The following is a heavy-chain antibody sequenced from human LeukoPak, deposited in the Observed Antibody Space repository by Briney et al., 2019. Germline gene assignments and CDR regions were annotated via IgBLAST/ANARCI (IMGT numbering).Heavy chain of an antibody. CDR1: GYTFTSYA. CDR2: INAGNGNT. CDR3: AREGIGYYDILTGSWGLDY. V-gene: IGHV1-3*03. J-gene: IGHJ4*02. Sequence: ASVKVSCKASGYTFTSYAMHWVRQAPGQRLEWMGWINAGNGNTKYSQEFQGRVTITRDTSASTAYMELSSLRSEDMAVYYCAREGIGYYDILTGSWGLDYWGQGTLVTVSS. D-gene: IGHD3-9*01.